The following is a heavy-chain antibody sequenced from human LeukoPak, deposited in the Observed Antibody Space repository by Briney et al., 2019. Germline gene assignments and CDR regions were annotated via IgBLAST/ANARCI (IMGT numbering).Heavy chain of an antibody. J-gene: IGHJ4*02. CDR1: GFTVSYNY. CDR2: IYSGDSI. CDR3: VRDAY. V-gene: IGHV3-66*01. Sequence: GGSLRLSCAASGFTVSYNYMSWVRQAPGKGLEWVSVIYSGDSIYYADSVKGRFTISRDNSKNTLYLQMNSLRDEDPAVYYCVRDAYWGQGTLVTVSS.